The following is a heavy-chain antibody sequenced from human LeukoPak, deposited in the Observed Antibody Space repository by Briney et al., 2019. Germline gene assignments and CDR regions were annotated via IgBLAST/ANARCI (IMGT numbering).Heavy chain of an antibody. CDR3: ATAGYDFWSGYSTYYYMDV. CDR1: GGSFSGYY. CDR2: INHSGST. Sequence: SETLSLTCAVSGGSFSGYYWSWIRQPPGKGLEWIGEINHSGSTNYNPSLKSRVTISVDTSKNQFSLKLSSVTAADTAVYYCATAGYDFWSGYSTYYYMDVWGKGTTVTVSS. J-gene: IGHJ6*03. D-gene: IGHD3-3*01. V-gene: IGHV4-34*01.